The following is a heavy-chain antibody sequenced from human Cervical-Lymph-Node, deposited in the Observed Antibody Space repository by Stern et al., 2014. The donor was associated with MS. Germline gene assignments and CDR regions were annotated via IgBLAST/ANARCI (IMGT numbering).Heavy chain of an antibody. CDR2: ISWNSGSI. CDR1: GFTFDAYA. CDR3: AKGPVVDYGMDV. J-gene: IGHJ6*02. V-gene: IGHV3-9*01. Sequence: VQLGESGGGLVQPGRSLRLSCAASGFTFDAYAMHWVRQAPGKGLEWVSGISWNSGSIGYADSVKGRFTISRDNAKNSLYLQMNSLRAEDTALYYCAKGPVVDYGMDVWGQGTTVTVSS. D-gene: IGHD2-2*01.